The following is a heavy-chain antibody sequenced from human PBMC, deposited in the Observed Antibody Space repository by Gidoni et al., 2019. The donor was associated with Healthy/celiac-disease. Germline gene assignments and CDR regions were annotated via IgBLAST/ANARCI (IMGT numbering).Heavy chain of an antibody. CDR1: GFPFSSYS. CDR2: ISSSSSYI. V-gene: IGHV3-21*01. J-gene: IGHJ4*02. D-gene: IGHD5-12*01. Sequence: EVQLVESGGGLVKPGGSLRLSCAASGFPFSSYSMNWVRQAPGKGLEWVSSISSSSSYIYYADSVKGRFTISRDNAKNSLYLQMNSLRAEDTAVYYCARDPREMATTDFDYWGQGTLVTVSS. CDR3: ARDPREMATTDFDY.